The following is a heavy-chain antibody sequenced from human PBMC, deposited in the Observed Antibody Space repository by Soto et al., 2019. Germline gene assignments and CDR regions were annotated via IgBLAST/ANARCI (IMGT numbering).Heavy chain of an antibody. Sequence: PSETLSLTCTVSGASISSGGYYWSWIRQHPGKGLEWIGYIYYSGSTYYNPSLKSRVTISVDTSKNQFSLKLSSVTAADTAVYYCARDNDYIWGSYQPVDAFDIWGQGTMVTVSS. CDR2: IYYSGST. V-gene: IGHV4-31*03. J-gene: IGHJ3*02. D-gene: IGHD3-16*02. CDR1: GASISSGGYY. CDR3: ARDNDYIWGSYQPVDAFDI.